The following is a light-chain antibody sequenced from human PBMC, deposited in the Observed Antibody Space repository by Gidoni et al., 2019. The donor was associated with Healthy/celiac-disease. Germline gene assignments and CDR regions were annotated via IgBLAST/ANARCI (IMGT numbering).Light chain of an antibody. V-gene: IGKV1-39*01. Sequence: DIQMTKSPSSLSASVGDRVTITCRASQSISSYLNWYQQKPGKAPKLLIYAASSLQSGVPSRFSGSGSVTDFTLTISSLQPEDFATYYCQQSYSTPGAFXQXTKLEIK. CDR3: QQSYSTPGA. CDR2: AAS. CDR1: QSISSY. J-gene: IGKJ2*01.